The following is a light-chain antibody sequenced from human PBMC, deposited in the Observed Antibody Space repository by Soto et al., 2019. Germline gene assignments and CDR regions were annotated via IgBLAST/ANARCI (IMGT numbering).Light chain of an antibody. J-gene: IGLJ2*01. CDR1: TSNIGRNT. CDR2: SNN. CDR3: AAWDDSLHGEV. Sequence: QSVLTQPPSASGTPGQRVTIYCSGGTSNIGRNTVTWYQQLPGTAPKLLIYSNNQRPSGVPDRFSGSRSGTSASLAISGLDSEDEAIYYCAAWDDSLHGEVFGGGTKLTVL. V-gene: IGLV1-44*01.